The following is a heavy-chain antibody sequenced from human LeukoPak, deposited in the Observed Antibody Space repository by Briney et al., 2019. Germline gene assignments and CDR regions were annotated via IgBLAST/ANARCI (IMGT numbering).Heavy chain of an antibody. Sequence: PSEALSLTCGASDGSLDIYYWMFVRQPPGKGLQWIGEITYRGSPYYHPSLKSRVTISIDASQRHVSLTLNSVTAADTAVYYCATYGGDWKFDSWGREPWSPSPQ. V-gene: IGHV4-34*01. CDR3: ATYGGDWKFDS. D-gene: IGHD2-21*01. J-gene: IGHJ4*02. CDR1: DGSLDIYY. CDR2: ITYRGSP.